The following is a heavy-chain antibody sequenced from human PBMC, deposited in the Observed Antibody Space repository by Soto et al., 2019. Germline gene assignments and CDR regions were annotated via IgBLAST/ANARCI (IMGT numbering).Heavy chain of an antibody. D-gene: IGHD3-10*01. CDR1: GGSISQYY. CDR2: TYSGGST. CDR3: ARGPGGCGDVSRDY. J-gene: IGHJ4*02. Sequence: QVQLQESGPGLVKPSETLSLSCGVSGGSISQYYWSWIRQPAGKGLEWIGRTYSGGSTNYNPSLESRAPMSVDTSKTQFARKLSSVTAADTAVYYCARGPGGCGDVSRDYWGQGTLVTVSS. V-gene: IGHV4-4*07.